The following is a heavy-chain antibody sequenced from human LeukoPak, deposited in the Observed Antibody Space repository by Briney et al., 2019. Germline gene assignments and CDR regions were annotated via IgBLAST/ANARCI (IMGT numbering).Heavy chain of an antibody. J-gene: IGHJ4*02. CDR1: GFIVSSNY. V-gene: IGHV3-53*01. D-gene: IGHD3-3*02. CDR2: IHNDGST. Sequence: PGGSLRLSCAASGFIVSSNYMTWVRQAPGKGLEWVSVIHNDGSTHYADSVKGRFTISRDNSKNTLYLQMNSLRVEDTAVYYCAALARDYWGQGTLVTVSS. CDR3: AALARDY.